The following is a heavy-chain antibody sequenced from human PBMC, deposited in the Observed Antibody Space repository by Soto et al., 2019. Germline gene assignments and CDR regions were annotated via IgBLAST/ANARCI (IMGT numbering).Heavy chain of an antibody. CDR1: GYTFTSYA. Sequence: ASVKVSCKASGYTFTSYAMHWVRQAPGQRLEWMGWINAGNGNTKYSQKFQGRVTITRDTSASTAYMELSSLRSEDTAVYYCAREGLVVVPAAMTCYYYGMDVWGQGTTVTVSS. V-gene: IGHV1-3*01. D-gene: IGHD2-2*01. J-gene: IGHJ6*02. CDR2: INAGNGNT. CDR3: AREGLVVVPAAMTCYYYGMDV.